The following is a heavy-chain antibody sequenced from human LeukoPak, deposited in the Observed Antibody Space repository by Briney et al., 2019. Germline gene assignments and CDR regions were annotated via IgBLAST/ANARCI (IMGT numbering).Heavy chain of an antibody. J-gene: IGHJ4*02. CDR3: ARHRFFFDY. CDR1: GGSISSSRYY. D-gene: IGHD3-10*01. Sequence: PSETLSLTCTVSGGSISSSRYYWGWIRQPPGKGLEWIGSIYYSGSTYYNPSLKSRVTISVDTSKNQFSLKLSSVTAADTAVYYCARHRFFFDYWGQGTLVTVSS. V-gene: IGHV4-39*01. CDR2: IYYSGST.